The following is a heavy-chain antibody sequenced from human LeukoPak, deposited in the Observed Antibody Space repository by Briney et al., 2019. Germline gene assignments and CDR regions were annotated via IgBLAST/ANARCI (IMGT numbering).Heavy chain of an antibody. J-gene: IGHJ5*01. Sequence: PGGSLRLSCAASGFTFSDSYMTWVRQAPGKGVEWVAYISGSGHDINYSDPVKGRFTISRDNAKNSLYLQMSSLRVEDTAVYYCTRDPRHFDSWGQGTLVTVSS. CDR2: ISGSGHDI. D-gene: IGHD6-6*01. CDR1: GFTFSDSY. CDR3: TRDPRHFDS. V-gene: IGHV3-11*04.